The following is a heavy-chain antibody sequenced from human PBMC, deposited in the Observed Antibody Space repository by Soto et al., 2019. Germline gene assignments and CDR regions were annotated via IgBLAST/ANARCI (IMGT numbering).Heavy chain of an antibody. Sequence: VQLVESGGGLVKPGGSLRLSCAASGFTFNNAWMSWVRQAPGKGLEWVGRVKSKTEGGTVDYAAPVKGRFSISRDDSTNTLYVQMNSLKTEDTAVYYCAAMSGNSSGWFDHWGQGTLVTVSS. D-gene: IGHD3-22*01. CDR2: VKSKTEGGTV. CDR1: GFTFNNAW. V-gene: IGHV3-15*01. CDR3: AAMSGNSSGWFDH. J-gene: IGHJ5*02.